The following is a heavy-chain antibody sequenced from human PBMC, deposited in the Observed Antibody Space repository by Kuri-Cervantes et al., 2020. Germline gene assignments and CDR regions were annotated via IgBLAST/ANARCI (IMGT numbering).Heavy chain of an antibody. CDR1: GFTFSSYG. D-gene: IGHD2-15*01. V-gene: IGHV3-33*01. CDR2: IWYDGSNK. CDR3: ARDSPEVVVAAYFLYYYYYMDV. J-gene: IGHJ6*03. Sequence: GESLKISCAASGFTFSSYGMHWVRQAPGKGLEWVAVIWYDGSNKYYADSVKGRFTISRDNAKNSLYLQMNSLRAEDTAVYYCARDSPEVVVAAYFLYYYYYMDVWGKGTTVTVSS.